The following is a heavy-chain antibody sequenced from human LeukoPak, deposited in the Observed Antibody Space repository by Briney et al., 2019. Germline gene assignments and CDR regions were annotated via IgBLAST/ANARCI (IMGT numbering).Heavy chain of an antibody. D-gene: IGHD2-15*01. Sequence: PGGSLRLSCAASGFTFSNYWMHWVRQAPGKGLVWVSRIKSDGSRTDYADSVKGRFTISRDNAKNTLYLQMNSLRAEDTAVYYCAGELPFDYWGQGTLVTVSS. V-gene: IGHV3-74*01. CDR2: IKSDGSRT. J-gene: IGHJ4*02. CDR1: GFTFSNYW. CDR3: AGELPFDY.